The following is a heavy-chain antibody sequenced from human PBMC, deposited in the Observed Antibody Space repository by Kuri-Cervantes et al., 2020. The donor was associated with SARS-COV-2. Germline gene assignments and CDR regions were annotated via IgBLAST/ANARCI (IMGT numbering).Heavy chain of an antibody. Sequence: SVKVSCKVSGYTLTELSMHWVRQAPGQRLEWIGWIVVGSGNTNYAQKFQGRVTITADESTSTAYMELSSLRSEDTAVYYCARGGWGSGYYYYYMDVWGKGTTVTVSS. D-gene: IGHD2-21*01. CDR3: ARGGWGSGYYYYYMDV. V-gene: IGHV1-58*02. CDR1: GYTLTELS. CDR2: IVVGSGNT. J-gene: IGHJ6*03.